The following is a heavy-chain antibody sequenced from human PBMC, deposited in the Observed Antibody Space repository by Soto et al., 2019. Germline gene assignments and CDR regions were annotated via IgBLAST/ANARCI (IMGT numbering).Heavy chain of an antibody. Sequence: EVQLVESGGGLVKPGGSLRLSCAASGFTFSSYSMNWVRQAPGKGLEWVSSISSSSSYIYYADSVKGRFTISRDNAKNSLYLQMNSLRAEDTAVYYCARAYGDYALGWYFDLWGRGTLVTVSS. CDR2: ISSSSSYI. CDR3: ARAYGDYALGWYFDL. CDR1: GFTFSSYS. J-gene: IGHJ2*01. D-gene: IGHD4-17*01. V-gene: IGHV3-21*01.